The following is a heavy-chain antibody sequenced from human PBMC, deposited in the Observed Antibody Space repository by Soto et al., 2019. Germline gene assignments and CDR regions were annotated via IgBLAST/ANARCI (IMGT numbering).Heavy chain of an antibody. D-gene: IGHD3-10*01. CDR1: GGIFSTYA. CDR2: IIPIFGTP. V-gene: IGHV1-69*19. J-gene: IGHJ4*01. Sequence: QVQLVQSGAEVKKPGSSVKVSCKASGGIFSTYAISWLRQAPGQGLVWMGGIIPIFGTPNYAQRFQGSVPIAADESTSTGYMELGRLRSEDTGVYYCARDRDDYGSGNYYSRIDFWRQGTLVTVSS. CDR3: ARDRDDYGSGNYYSRIDF.